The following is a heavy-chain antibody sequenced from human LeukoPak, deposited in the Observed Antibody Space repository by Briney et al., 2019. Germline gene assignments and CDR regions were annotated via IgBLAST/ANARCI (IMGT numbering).Heavy chain of an antibody. CDR2: IYYSGTT. D-gene: IGHD3-3*02. CDR3: ARLYEPAFRSLSDY. Sequence: SETLSLTCSVSGGSIDTYGYYWGWIRQPPGKGLEWIGSIYYSGTTYYNPSVQSRITVSLDTSKNQVSLNLGSVTAADTAVYYCARLYEPAFRSLSDYWGQGTLVTVSS. CDR1: GGSIDTYGYY. V-gene: IGHV4-39*01. J-gene: IGHJ4*02.